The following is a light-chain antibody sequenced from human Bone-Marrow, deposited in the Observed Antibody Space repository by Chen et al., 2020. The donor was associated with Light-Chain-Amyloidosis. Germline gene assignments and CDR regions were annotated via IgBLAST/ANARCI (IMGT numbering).Light chain of an antibody. CDR1: DLPTKY. CDR2: SDT. CDR3: QSADSSGTYEVI. Sequence: SYELTQPHSVSVSPGQTARITCSGDDLPTKYAYWYQQKPGQAPVLVIHSDTERPSGISERFSGSSSGTTATLTIRGVQAEDEADYHCQSADSSGTYEVIFGGGTKLTVL. V-gene: IGLV3-25*03. J-gene: IGLJ2*01.